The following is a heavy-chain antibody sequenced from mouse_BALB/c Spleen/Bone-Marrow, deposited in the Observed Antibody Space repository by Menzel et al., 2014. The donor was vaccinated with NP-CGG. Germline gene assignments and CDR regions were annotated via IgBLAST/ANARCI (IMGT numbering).Heavy chain of an antibody. Sequence: EVQLQQSGAELVRSGASVKLSCTASGFNIKDYYMHWVKQRPEQGLEWIGWIDPENGDTEYAPKFQGKATMTADTSSNTAYLQLSSLTSEDTADYYCNAWNYYGGMGYWGQGTSVTVSS. V-gene: IGHV14-4*02. J-gene: IGHJ4*01. D-gene: IGHD1-2*01. CDR2: IDPENGDT. CDR3: NAWNYYGGMGY. CDR1: GFNIKDYY.